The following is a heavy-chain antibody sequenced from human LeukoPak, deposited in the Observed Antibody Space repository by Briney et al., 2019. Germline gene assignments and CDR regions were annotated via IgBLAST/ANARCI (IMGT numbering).Heavy chain of an antibody. CDR3: SKYSGYCSTTSCYGAFDM. CDR1: GFTFSSYG. V-gene: IGHV3-30*02. J-gene: IGHJ3*02. CDR2: IRYDGSNK. D-gene: IGHD2-2*01. Sequence: GGSLRLSCAAPGFTFSSYGMHWVRQAPGKGLEWVAFIRYDGSNKYYADSVKGRFTISRDNSRNTPYLQMNSLRAEDTAVYYCSKYSGYCSTTSCYGAFDMWGQGTMVTVSS.